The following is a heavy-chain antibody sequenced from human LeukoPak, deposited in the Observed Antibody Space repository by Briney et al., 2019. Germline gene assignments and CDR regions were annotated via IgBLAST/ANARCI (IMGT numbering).Heavy chain of an antibody. CDR3: ARGITGTTTLDY. V-gene: IGHV1-69*05. J-gene: IGHJ4*02. CDR2: IIPIFGTA. CDR1: GGTFSSYA. D-gene: IGHD1-7*01. Sequence: ASVKVSCKASGGTFSSYAISWVRQAPGQGLEWMGGIIPIFGTANYAQKFQGRVTITTDESTSTAYMELSSLRSEDTAVYYCARGITGTTTLDYWGQGTLVTVSS.